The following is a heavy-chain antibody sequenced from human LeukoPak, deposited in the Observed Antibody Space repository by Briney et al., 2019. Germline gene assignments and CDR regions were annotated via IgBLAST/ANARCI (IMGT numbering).Heavy chain of an antibody. CDR3: AKVQEMATILPPFHY. J-gene: IGHJ4*02. V-gene: IGHV3-23*01. D-gene: IGHD5-24*01. CDR2: ISGSGGTI. Sequence: GGSLRLSCAASGFTFSSYAMSWVRQASGKGLQWVSGISGSGGTIYYADSVKGRFTISRDNSKNTLYLQMNSLRAEDTAVYYCAKVQEMATILPPFHYWGQGTLVTVSS. CDR1: GFTFSSYA.